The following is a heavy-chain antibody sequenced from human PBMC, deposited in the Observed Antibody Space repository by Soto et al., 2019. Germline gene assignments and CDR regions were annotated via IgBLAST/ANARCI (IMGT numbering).Heavy chain of an antibody. CDR1: GFTFSSNA. V-gene: IGHV3-23*01. CDR2: ISGSGGRT. D-gene: IGHD3-22*01. Sequence: TGGSLRLSCAASGFTFSSNAMSWVRQAPGRGLEWVSGISGSGGRTSYADSVKGRFTISRDNSKNTLYLQMNSLRVEDTAVYYCARGDYSESDDSRFEYWGQGTLVTVSS. J-gene: IGHJ4*02. CDR3: ARGDYSESDDSRFEY.